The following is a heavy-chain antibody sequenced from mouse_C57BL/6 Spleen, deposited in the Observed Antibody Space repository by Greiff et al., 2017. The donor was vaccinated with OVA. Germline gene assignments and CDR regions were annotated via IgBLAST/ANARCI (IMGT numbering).Heavy chain of an antibody. CDR2: ISSGGSYT. CDR1: GFTFSSYG. J-gene: IGHJ3*01. V-gene: IGHV5-6*01. Sequence: EVKLMESGGDLVKPGGSLKLSCAASGFTFSSYGMSWVRQTPDKRLEWVATISSGGSYTYYPDSVKGRFTISRDNAKNTLYLQMSSLKSEDTAMYYCARHDYDEGKFAYWGQGTLVTVSA. CDR3: ARHDYDEGKFAY. D-gene: IGHD2-4*01.